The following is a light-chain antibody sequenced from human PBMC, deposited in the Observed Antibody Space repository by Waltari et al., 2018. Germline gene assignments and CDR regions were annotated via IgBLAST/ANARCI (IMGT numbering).Light chain of an antibody. CDR2: DAS. Sequence: DIQMTQSPSSLSASVGDRVTITCQASQDITKYLNWYQQKPGKAPKLLIYDASTLEVGVPSRFSGSGSGTDFTFSISSLQPEDFATYYCQQYDNPLFTFGLGPKWIS. V-gene: IGKV1-33*01. CDR3: QQYDNPLFT. CDR1: QDITKY. J-gene: IGKJ3*01.